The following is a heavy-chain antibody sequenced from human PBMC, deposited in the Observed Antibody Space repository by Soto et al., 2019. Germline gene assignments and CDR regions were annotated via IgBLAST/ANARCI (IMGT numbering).Heavy chain of an antibody. J-gene: IGHJ4*02. Sequence: QVQLVESGGGVVQPGRSLRLSCAASGFTFSSYGMHWVRQAPGKGLEWVAVIWYDGSNKYYADSVKGRFTISRDNSKNTLYLQMNSLRAEDTAVYYCASTYYYDSSGYSTVGYWGQGTLVTVSS. CDR1: GFTFSSYG. CDR2: IWYDGSNK. CDR3: ASTYYYDSSGYSTVGY. V-gene: IGHV3-33*01. D-gene: IGHD3-22*01.